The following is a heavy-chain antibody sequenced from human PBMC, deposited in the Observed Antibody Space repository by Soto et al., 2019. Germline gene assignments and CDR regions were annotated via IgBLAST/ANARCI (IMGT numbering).Heavy chain of an antibody. D-gene: IGHD2-2*01. CDR3: ARVGRYCSSTSCYLGVDYYYMDV. V-gene: IGHV3-21*01. CDR2: ISSSSSYI. Sequence: GGSLRLSCAASGFTFSSYSMNWVRQAPGKGLEWVSSISSSSSYIYYADSVKGRFTISRDNAKNSLYLQMNSLRAEDTAVYYCARVGRYCSSTSCYLGVDYYYMDVWGKGTTVTVSS. CDR1: GFTFSSYS. J-gene: IGHJ6*03.